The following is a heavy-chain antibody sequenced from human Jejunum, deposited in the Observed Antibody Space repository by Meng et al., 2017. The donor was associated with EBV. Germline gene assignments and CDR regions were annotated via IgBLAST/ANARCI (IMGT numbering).Heavy chain of an antibody. CDR1: GGSFSDYY. CDR2: INHGGGA. Sequence: VQSQRLGAVRLKPSEPLSLTCAVYGGSFSDYYWTWIRQPPGKGLEWIGEINHGGGAIYNPSLKSRVTISVDTSKNQFSLKLSSVTAADTAVYYCARLGGYASGTYYPIDPWGQGTLVTVSS. J-gene: IGHJ5*02. V-gene: IGHV4-34*01. CDR3: ARLGGYASGTYYPIDP. D-gene: IGHD3-10*01.